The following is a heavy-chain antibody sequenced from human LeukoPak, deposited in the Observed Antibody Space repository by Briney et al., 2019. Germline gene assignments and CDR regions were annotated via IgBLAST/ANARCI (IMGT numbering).Heavy chain of an antibody. V-gene: IGHV3-23*01. CDR3: AKGGWLDD. Sequence: GGSLRLSCAASGFNFNKYDMTWARQAPGKRLEWVSTITGRSDKTYYTDSVKGRFVTSRDNSKDTLYLQMNSLRAEDTALYYCAKGGWLDDLGQGALVTVSS. J-gene: IGHJ4*02. CDR2: ITGRSDKT. D-gene: IGHD6-19*01. CDR1: GFNFNKYD.